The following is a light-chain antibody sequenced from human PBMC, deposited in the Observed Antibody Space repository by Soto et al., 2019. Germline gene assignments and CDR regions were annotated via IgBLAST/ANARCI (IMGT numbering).Light chain of an antibody. J-gene: IGKJ4*01. Sequence: DIQMTQSPSSLSASVGDRVTITCRASQSISSYLNWYQQKPGKAPKLLIYAASSLQSGVPSRFSGSGSGTDFTFTISSLQPEDIATYYCQQYDNLPLTVGGGTKVEIX. V-gene: IGKV1-33*01. CDR1: QSISSY. CDR3: QQYDNLPLT. CDR2: AAS.